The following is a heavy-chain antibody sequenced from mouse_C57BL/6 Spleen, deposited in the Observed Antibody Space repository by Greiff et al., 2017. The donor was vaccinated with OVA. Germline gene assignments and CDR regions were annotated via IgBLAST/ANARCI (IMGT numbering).Heavy chain of an antibody. CDR2: IWSGGST. CDR1: GFSLTSYG. CDR3: AKNSGGTRRYYFDY. J-gene: IGHJ2*01. Sequence: VQLQQSGPGLVQPSQSLSITCTVSGFSLTSYGVHWVRQPPGKGLEWLGVIWSGGSTDYNAAFISRLSISKDNSKSQVFFKMNSLQADDTAIYYCAKNSGGTRRYYFDYWGQGTTLTVSS. D-gene: IGHD3-3*01. V-gene: IGHV2-4*01.